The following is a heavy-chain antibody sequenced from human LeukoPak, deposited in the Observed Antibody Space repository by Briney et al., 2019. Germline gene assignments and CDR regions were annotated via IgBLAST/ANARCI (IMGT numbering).Heavy chain of an antibody. CDR1: GFTFSTTW. Sequence: GGALRLSCAVSGFTFSTTWKHWVRQAPGQGLGWVANIKLDERQKHYVDSLEGRFSISRDNGRNSLYLQIDNLRAEYSGVYCCMSDSFDNWGRGTLVTVSS. V-gene: IGHV3-7*01. J-gene: IGHJ4*02. CDR3: MSDSFDN. CDR2: IKLDERQK.